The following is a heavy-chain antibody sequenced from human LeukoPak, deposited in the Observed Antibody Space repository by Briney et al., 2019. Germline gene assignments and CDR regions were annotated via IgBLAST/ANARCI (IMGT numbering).Heavy chain of an antibody. CDR1: GFTFDDYA. Sequence: GRSLRLSCAASGFTFDDYAMHWVRQAPGKGLEWVSGISWNSGSIGYAHSVKGRFTISRDNAKNSLYLQMNSLRAEDTALYYCARDIEDYYGSGSYYTGFDYWGQGTLVTVSS. J-gene: IGHJ4*02. CDR2: ISWNSGSI. V-gene: IGHV3-9*01. CDR3: ARDIEDYYGSGSYYTGFDY. D-gene: IGHD3-10*01.